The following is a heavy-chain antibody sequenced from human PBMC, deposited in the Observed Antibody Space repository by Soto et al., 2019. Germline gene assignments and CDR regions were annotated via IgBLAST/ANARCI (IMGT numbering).Heavy chain of an antibody. J-gene: IGHJ4*02. D-gene: IGHD3-10*01. CDR2: INHSGST. Sequence: SETLSLTCTVSGASISVHSYYWTWIPQPPGKGLEWIGKINHSGSTNYNPSLKSRVTISVDTSKNQFSLKLSSVTAADTAVYYCASLHHYGSGSYLGYWGQGTLVTVSS. CDR1: GASISVHSYY. V-gene: IGHV4-39*07. CDR3: ASLHHYGSGSYLGY.